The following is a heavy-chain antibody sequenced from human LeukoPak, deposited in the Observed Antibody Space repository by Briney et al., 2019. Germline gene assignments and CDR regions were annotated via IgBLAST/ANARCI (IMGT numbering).Heavy chain of an antibody. Sequence: GGSLRLSCTASGFTFSSYWMSWVRQAPGKGLEWVANIKQDGSEKYYVDSVKGRFTISRDNAKNSLYLQMNSLRAEDTAVYYCARVEASGYDYGAFDYWGQGTLVTVSS. D-gene: IGHD5-12*01. CDR1: GFTFSSYW. V-gene: IGHV3-7*01. CDR2: IKQDGSEK. J-gene: IGHJ4*02. CDR3: ARVEASGYDYGAFDY.